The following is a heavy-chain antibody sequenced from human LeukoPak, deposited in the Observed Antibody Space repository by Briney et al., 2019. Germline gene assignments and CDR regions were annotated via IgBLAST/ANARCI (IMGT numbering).Heavy chain of an antibody. CDR3: ANRDY. CDR2: IYSGGST. D-gene: IGHD3-10*01. Sequence: GGPLRLSCAASGFAFSNYWLHWVRQAPGKGLEWVSVIYSGGSTYYADSVKGRFTISRDNSKNTLYLQMNSLRADDTAVYYCANRDYWGQGTLVTVSS. J-gene: IGHJ4*02. CDR1: GFAFSNYW. V-gene: IGHV3-66*01.